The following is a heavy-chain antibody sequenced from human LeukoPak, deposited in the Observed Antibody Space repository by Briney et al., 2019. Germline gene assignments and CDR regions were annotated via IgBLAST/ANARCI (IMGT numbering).Heavy chain of an antibody. CDR1: GFTFSSFW. Sequence: GGSLRLSCAASGFTFSSFWMSWVRQSPGKGLEWVANIKQDGSEKCYVDSVKGRFTISRDNAKNSLYLQMNSLRAEDTAVYYCAILVEAGSFGLDYWGQGTLVTVSS. J-gene: IGHJ4*02. CDR3: AILVEAGSFGLDY. V-gene: IGHV3-7*01. CDR2: IKQDGSEK. D-gene: IGHD6-13*01.